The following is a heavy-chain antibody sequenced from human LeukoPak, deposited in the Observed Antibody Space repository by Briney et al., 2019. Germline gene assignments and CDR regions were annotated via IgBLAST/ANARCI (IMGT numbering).Heavy chain of an antibody. J-gene: IGHJ4*02. Sequence: PGGSLRLSCAASGFTFSNAWMSWVRQAPGKGLEWVGRIKSKTDGGTRDYAAPVKGRFTISRDDSKNTLYLQMNSLKTEDTAVYYCTTEGYCSSTSCYSGYWGQGTLVAVSS. CDR2: IKSKTDGGTR. CDR1: GFTFSNAW. D-gene: IGHD2-2*02. V-gene: IGHV3-15*01. CDR3: TTEGYCSSTSCYSGY.